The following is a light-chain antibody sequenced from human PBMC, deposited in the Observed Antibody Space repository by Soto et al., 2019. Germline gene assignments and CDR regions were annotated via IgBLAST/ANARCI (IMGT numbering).Light chain of an antibody. CDR2: AAS. Sequence: DIQMTQSPSSLSASVGDRVTITCRASQDITNYLAWFQQKPGKAPKSLIHAASSLESGVPSKFSGSGYGTDFTLIISSLQPADSATYYCQQYKSYPLTFGGGTKVEIK. CDR3: QQYKSYPLT. J-gene: IGKJ4*01. CDR1: QDITNY. V-gene: IGKV1-16*02.